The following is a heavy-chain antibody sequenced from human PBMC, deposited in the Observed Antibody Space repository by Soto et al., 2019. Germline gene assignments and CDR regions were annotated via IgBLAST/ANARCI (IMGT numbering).Heavy chain of an antibody. CDR1: GDAFKSYA. V-gene: IGHV1-69*06. CDR2: IIPSYDRT. J-gene: IGHJ4*02. D-gene: IGHD4-17*01. Sequence: QVLLLQSGSEVKKAGSSVKVSCKASGDAFKSYAIHWVRQAPGQGLEYMGGIIPSYDRTNYAQKFQGKLTLTADMYTSTVYMELSSLRSEDTAVYYCARDPTNDYGDDTFDYWGQGTKVIVSS. CDR3: ARDPTNDYGDDTFDY.